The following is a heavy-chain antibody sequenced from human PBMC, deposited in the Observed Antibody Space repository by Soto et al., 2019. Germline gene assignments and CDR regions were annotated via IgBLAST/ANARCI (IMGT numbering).Heavy chain of an antibody. CDR2: IYYSGGT. V-gene: IGHV4-31*03. CDR1: GGSISNSANH. J-gene: IGHJ5*02. CDR3: AKGVRGVPNWFDP. D-gene: IGHD3-10*01. Sequence: QVQLQESGPGLVRPSQTLSLSCTVSGGSISNSANHWSWIRQHQGEGLEWIGYIYYSGGTYYSPSLKGRVTMSIDASKNQFSLKLSSVTAADTAVYYCAKGVRGVPNWFDPWGQGTLVTVSS.